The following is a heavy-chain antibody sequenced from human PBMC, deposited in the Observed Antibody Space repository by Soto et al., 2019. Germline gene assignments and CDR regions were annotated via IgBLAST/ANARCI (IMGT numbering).Heavy chain of an antibody. D-gene: IGHD5-12*01. J-gene: IGHJ3*02. Sequence: PGGSLRLSCAASGCTFSSYAMSWVRQAPGKGLEWVSAISGSGGSTYYADSVKGRFTTSRDNSKNTLYLQMNSLRAEDTAVYYCAKVVDSGYDVDAFDIWGQGTMVTVSS. CDR1: GCTFSSYA. V-gene: IGHV3-23*01. CDR3: AKVVDSGYDVDAFDI. CDR2: ISGSGGST.